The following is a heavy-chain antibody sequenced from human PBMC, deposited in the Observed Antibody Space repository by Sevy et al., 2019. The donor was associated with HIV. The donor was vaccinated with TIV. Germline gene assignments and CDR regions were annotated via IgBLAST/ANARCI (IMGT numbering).Heavy chain of an antibody. V-gene: IGHV3-30*18. CDR1: RFTFSTYD. CDR2: ISHDGSYQ. CDR3: AKAQGYDYIWGNERSEYYFDY. J-gene: IGHJ4*02. Sequence: GGSLRISCAASRFTFSTYDIHWVRQAPGKGLEWVAVISHDGSYQYYTDSVKGRFTISRDDSKNKAYLQMNSLRADDSGVYYWAKAQGYDYIWGNERSEYYFDYWGQGTLVTVSS. D-gene: IGHD3-16*01.